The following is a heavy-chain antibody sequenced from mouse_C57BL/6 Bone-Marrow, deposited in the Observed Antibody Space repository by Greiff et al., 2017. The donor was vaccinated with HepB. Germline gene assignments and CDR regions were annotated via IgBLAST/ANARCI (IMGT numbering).Heavy chain of an antibody. CDR1: GYTFTTYP. V-gene: IGHV1-47*01. Sequence: VKLVESGAELVKPGASVKMSCKASGYTFTTYPIEWMKQNHGKSLEWIGNFHPYNDDTKYNEKFKGKATLTVEKSSSTVYLELSRLTSDDSAVYYCARGDYGSSYNAMDYWGQGTSVTVSS. D-gene: IGHD1-1*01. CDR3: ARGDYGSSYNAMDY. J-gene: IGHJ4*01. CDR2: FHPYNDDT.